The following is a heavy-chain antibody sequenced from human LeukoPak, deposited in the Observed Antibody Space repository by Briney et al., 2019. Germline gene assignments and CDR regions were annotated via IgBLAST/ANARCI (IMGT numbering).Heavy chain of an antibody. CDR3: ARGMTTFDY. D-gene: IGHD4-17*01. CDR1: GGSLSGYY. J-gene: IGHJ4*02. CDR2: INHSGST. V-gene: IGHV4-34*01. Sequence: PSETLSLTCAVYGGSLSGYYWSWIRQPPGKGLEWIGEINHSGSTNYNPSLKSRVTISVDTSKNQFSLKLSSVTAADTAVYYCARGMTTFDYWGQGTLVTVSS.